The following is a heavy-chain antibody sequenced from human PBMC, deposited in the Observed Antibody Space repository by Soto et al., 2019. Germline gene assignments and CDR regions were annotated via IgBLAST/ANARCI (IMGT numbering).Heavy chain of an antibody. V-gene: IGHV1-18*01. CDR1: CYTLTSYG. Sequence: GASVKVSCKASCYTLTSYGISWVRQAPGQGLEWMGWISAYNGNTNYAQKLQGRVTMTTDTSTSTAYMELRSLRSDDTAVYYCARGGVPAAIGRWFDPWGQGTLVTVSS. CDR3: ARGGVPAAIGRWFDP. D-gene: IGHD2-2*01. J-gene: IGHJ5*02. CDR2: ISAYNGNT.